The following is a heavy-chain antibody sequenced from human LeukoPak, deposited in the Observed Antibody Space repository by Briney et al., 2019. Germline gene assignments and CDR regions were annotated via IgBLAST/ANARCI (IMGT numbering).Heavy chain of an antibody. CDR3: ARHQGAAAASNWFDP. J-gene: IGHJ5*02. V-gene: IGHV4-39*07. D-gene: IGHD6-13*01. CDR2: ISYSGST. Sequence: SETLSHTCTVSGGSISSSSFYWGWIRQPPGKGLEWIGIISYSGSTYYNPSLKSRVTMSVDTSKNQFSLKLSSVTAADTAVYYCARHQGAAAASNWFDPWGQGTLVTVSS. CDR1: GGSISSSSFY.